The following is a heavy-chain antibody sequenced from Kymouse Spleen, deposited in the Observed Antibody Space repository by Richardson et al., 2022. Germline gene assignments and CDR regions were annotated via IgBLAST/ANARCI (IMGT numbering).Heavy chain of an antibody. D-gene: IGHD1-7*01. CDR2: IWYDGSNK. CDR1: GFTFSSYG. V-gene: IGHV3-33*01. CDR3: ARGITGTTKYYYYGMDV. J-gene: IGHJ6*02. Sequence: QVQLVESGGGVVQPGRSLRLSCAASGFTFSSYGMHWVRQAPGKGLEWVAVIWYDGSNKYYADSVKGRFTISRDNSKNTLYLQMNSLRAEDTAVYYCARGITGTTKYYYYGMDVWGQGTTVTVSS.